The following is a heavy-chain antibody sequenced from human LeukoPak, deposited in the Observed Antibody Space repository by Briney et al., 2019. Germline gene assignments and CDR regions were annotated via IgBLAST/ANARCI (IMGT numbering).Heavy chain of an antibody. CDR2: MYFSGTI. J-gene: IGHJ4*02. V-gene: IGHV4-59*01. CDR3: ARAWATDYFDY. Sequence: SETLSLTCTVSGGSISSYYWSWIRQPQGKGLEWIGYMYFSGTINYNPSLKSRVTISVDTFKNQFSLKLSSVTAADTAMYYCARAWATDYFDYWGQGTLVTVSS. CDR1: GGSISSYY.